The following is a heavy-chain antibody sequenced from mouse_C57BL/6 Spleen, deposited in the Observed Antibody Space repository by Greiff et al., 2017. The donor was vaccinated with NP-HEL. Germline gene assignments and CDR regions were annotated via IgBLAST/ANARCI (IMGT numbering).Heavy chain of an antibody. D-gene: IGHD2-1*01. CDR1: GYTFTDYY. CDR2: IYPGGGNT. Sequence: QVQLKESGAELVRPGASVKLSCKASGYTFTDYYINWVKQRPGQGLEWIARIYPGGGNTYYNEKFKGKATLTAEKSSSTAYMQLSSLTSEDSAVYFCARRYYGNPYYAMDYWGQGTSVTVSS. V-gene: IGHV1-76*01. CDR3: ARRYYGNPYYAMDY. J-gene: IGHJ4*01.